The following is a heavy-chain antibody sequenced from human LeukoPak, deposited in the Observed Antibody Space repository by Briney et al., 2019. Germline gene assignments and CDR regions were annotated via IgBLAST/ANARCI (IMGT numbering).Heavy chain of an antibody. CDR1: GFTFSSYG. CDR3: ARDFRAIAVAADIDY. J-gene: IGHJ4*02. V-gene: IGHV3-23*01. CDR2: ISGSGGST. Sequence: GGSLRLSCAASGFTFSSYGMSWVRQAPGKGPEWVSAISGSGGSTYYADSVKGRFTISRDNSKNTLYLQMNSLRAEDTAVYYCARDFRAIAVAADIDYWGQGTLVTVSS. D-gene: IGHD6-19*01.